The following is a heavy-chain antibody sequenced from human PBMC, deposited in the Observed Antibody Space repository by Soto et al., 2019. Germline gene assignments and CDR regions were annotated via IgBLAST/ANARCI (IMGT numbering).Heavy chain of an antibody. J-gene: IGHJ5*02. Sequence: PSETLSLTCTVSGGSISSYYWSWIRQPPGKGLEWIGYIYYSGSTNYNPSLKSRVTISVDTSKNRFSLKLSSVTAADTAVYYCARERSVRPLNWFDPWGQGTLVTVSS. D-gene: IGHD2-8*01. V-gene: IGHV4-59*01. CDR2: IYYSGST. CDR3: ARERSVRPLNWFDP. CDR1: GGSISSYY.